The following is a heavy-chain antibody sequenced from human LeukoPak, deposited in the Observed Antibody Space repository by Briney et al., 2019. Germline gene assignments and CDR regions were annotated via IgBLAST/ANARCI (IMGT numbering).Heavy chain of an antibody. D-gene: IGHD3-22*01. Sequence: SVKVSCKASGGTFSSYAISWVRQAPGQGLEWMGGIIPIFGTANYAQKFQGRVTITTDESTSTAYMELSSLRSEDTAVYYCARDRYYDSSGYYRRGSSFDYWGQGTLVTVSS. J-gene: IGHJ4*02. V-gene: IGHV1-69*05. CDR1: GGTFSSYA. CDR2: IIPIFGTA. CDR3: ARDRYYDSSGYYRRGSSFDY.